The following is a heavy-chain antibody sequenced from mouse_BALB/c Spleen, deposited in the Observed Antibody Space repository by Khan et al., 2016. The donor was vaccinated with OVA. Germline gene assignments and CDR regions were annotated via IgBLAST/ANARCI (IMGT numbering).Heavy chain of an antibody. Sequence: EVQLQESGPGLVKPSQSLSLTCTVTGYSITSNYAWSWIRQFPGNKLEWLGYISYSGATNYNPSLKSRIYVTRDTSENQFFLQLNSVTTEDTATYYCARPNYYGFAFCYWGQVTSVTVSS. J-gene: IGHJ4*01. CDR3: ARPNYYGFAFCY. V-gene: IGHV3-2*02. CDR2: ISYSGAT. D-gene: IGHD1-2*01. CDR1: GYSITSNYA.